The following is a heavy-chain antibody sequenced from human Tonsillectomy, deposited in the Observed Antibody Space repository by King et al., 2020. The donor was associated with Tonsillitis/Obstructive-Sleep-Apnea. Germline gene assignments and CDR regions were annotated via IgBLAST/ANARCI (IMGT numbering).Heavy chain of an antibody. CDR3: VTDRGAYCSSGVCSGYDH. J-gene: IGHJ5*02. D-gene: IGHD2-8*01. Sequence: VQLVESGGGVVQPGKSLRLSCAASGFTFSSYGMDWVRQATGKGLEWVAVISYDGSNKYYADSVKGRFTISRDNTKNTLYLQMNSLRVEDTAVYYCVTDRGAYCSSGVCSGYDHWGEGTLVSVSS. V-gene: IGHV3-30*03. CDR2: ISYDGSNK. CDR1: GFTFSSYG.